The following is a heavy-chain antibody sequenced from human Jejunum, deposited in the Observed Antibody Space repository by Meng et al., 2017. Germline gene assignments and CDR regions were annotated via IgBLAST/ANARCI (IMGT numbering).Heavy chain of an antibody. J-gene: IGHJ4*02. D-gene: IGHD6-13*01. Sequence: QLQLQESGSGLVKPSQTLSLTCAVSGGSISSDGYTWSWIRQPPGKGLEWIGYIYHTGSTYYNPSLKSRVTISVDRSKNQFSLNLSSVTAADTAVYYCARGPIATAGTAVDYWGQGTLVTVSS. CDR1: GGSISSDGYT. CDR3: ARGPIATAGTAVDY. CDR2: IYHTGST. V-gene: IGHV4-30-2*01.